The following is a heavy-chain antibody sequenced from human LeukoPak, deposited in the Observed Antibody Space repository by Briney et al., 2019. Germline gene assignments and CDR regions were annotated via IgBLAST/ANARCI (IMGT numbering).Heavy chain of an antibody. V-gene: IGHV4-34*01. J-gene: IGHJ4*02. D-gene: IGHD3-10*01. CDR1: GGSFSGYY. CDR2: INHSGST. Sequence: SETLSLTCAVYGGSFSGYYWSWIRQPPGKGLEWIGEINHSGSTNYNPSLKSRVTISVDTSKNQFSLKLSSVTAADTAVYYCARHALSPLYCGSGSYYKGFDYWGQGTLVTVSS. CDR3: ARHALSPLYCGSGSYYKGFDY.